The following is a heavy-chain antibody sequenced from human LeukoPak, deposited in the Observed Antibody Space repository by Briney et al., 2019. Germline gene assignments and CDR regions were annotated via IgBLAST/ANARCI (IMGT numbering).Heavy chain of an antibody. D-gene: IGHD5-24*01. CDR3: ADRDGVY. CDR1: GDSISKNY. Sequence: SETLSLTCSVSGDSISKNYWTWIRQPPGKGLEWIGHFSYSGSTNYNPSLKSRVTISADTSKNQFSLKLTSVTAADTAVYYCADRDGVYWGQGILVIVSS. V-gene: IGHV4-59*01. CDR2: FSYSGST. J-gene: IGHJ4*02.